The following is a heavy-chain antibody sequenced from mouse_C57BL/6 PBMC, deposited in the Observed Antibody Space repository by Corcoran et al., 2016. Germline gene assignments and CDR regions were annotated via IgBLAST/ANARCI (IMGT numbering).Heavy chain of an antibody. D-gene: IGHD2-1*01. CDR3: ARQQIYYGNPYAMDY. CDR1: GYTFTSYG. Sequence: QVQLQQSGAELARPGASVKLSCKASGYTFTSYGISWVKQRTGQGLEWIGEIYPRSGNTYYNEKFKGKATLTADKSSSTAYMELRSLTSEDSAVYFCARQQIYYGNPYAMDYWGQGTSVTVSS. J-gene: IGHJ4*01. V-gene: IGHV1-81*01. CDR2: IYPRSGNT.